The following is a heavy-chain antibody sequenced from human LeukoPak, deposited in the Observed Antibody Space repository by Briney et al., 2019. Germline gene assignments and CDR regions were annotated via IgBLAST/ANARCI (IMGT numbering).Heavy chain of an antibody. D-gene: IGHD3-3*01. CDR1: GYTFTGYY. CDR3: ARERITIFGVVIPNLAFDY. CDR2: INPNSGGT. V-gene: IGHV1-2*06. Sequence: GASVKVSCKASGYTFTGYYMHWVRQAPGQGLEWMGRINPNSGGTNYAQKFQGRVTMTRDTSISTAYMELSWLRSDDTAVYYCARERITIFGVVIPNLAFDYWGQGTLVTVSS. J-gene: IGHJ4*02.